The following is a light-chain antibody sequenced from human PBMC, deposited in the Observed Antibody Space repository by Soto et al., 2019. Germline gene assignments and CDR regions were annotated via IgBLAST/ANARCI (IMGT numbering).Light chain of an antibody. V-gene: IGKV1-33*01. CDR2: DAS. Sequence: DIQMTQSPSSLSASVGDRVTITCQASQDISNYLNWYQQKPGKAPKLLIYDASNLETGVPSRFSESGSGTDFTFTISSLPPEDIATYYCQHYDNLPPLTFGGGTKVEIK. J-gene: IGKJ4*01. CDR3: QHYDNLPPLT. CDR1: QDISNY.